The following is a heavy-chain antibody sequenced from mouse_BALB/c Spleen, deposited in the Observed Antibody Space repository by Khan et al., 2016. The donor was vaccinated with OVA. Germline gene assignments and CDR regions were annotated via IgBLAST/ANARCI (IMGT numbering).Heavy chain of an antibody. V-gene: IGHV1-77*01. CDR2: IYPGSGST. Sequence: QVQLQQPGPELVKPGASVKMSCKASGYTLTDYVINWVKQRTGQGLEWIGEIYPGSGSTYYNEKFKGQATLTADKSSNTADMQLSSLTSEDSEVYFCAKNYASWFAYWGQATLVTVSA. J-gene: IGHJ3*01. CDR3: AKNYASWFAY. CDR1: GYTLTDYV.